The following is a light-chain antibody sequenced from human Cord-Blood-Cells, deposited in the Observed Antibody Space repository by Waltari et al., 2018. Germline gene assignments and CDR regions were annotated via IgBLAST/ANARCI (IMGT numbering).Light chain of an antibody. J-gene: IGKJ2*01. CDR1: QSVSSN. CDR2: GAS. CDR3: QQYNNWPYT. Sequence: EIVMTQSPATLSVSPGKRATLSCRASQSVSSNLAWYQQKPGQAPRLLIYGASTRATGIPARFSGSGSGTEFNLTISSLQSEDFAVYYCQQYNNWPYTFGQGTKLEIK. V-gene: IGKV3-15*01.